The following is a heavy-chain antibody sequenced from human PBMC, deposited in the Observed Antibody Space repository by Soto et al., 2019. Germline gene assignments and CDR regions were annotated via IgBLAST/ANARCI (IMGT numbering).Heavy chain of an antibody. Sequence: QVQLVESGGGVVQPGRSLRLSCAASGFTFSSYGMHWVRQAPGKGLEWVAVIWYDGSNKYYADSVKGRFTISRDNSKKTLYLQMNSLRAEDTAVYYCARDGGITIFGVVKTSYYFDYWGQGTLVTVSS. CDR1: GFTFSSYG. D-gene: IGHD3-3*01. J-gene: IGHJ4*02. CDR3: ARDGGITIFGVVKTSYYFDY. CDR2: IWYDGSNK. V-gene: IGHV3-33*01.